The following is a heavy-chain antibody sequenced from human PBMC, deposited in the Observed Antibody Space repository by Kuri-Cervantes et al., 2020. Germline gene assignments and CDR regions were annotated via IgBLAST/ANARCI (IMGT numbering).Heavy chain of an antibody. CDR3: ARDDGDIAAAGNLDY. V-gene: IGHV3-33*08. CDR1: GFTFSSYG. J-gene: IGHJ4*02. Sequence: GGSLRLSCAASGFTFSSYGMHWVRQAPGKGLEWVAVIWYDGSNKYYADSVKGRFTISRDSSKNTLYLQMNSLRAEDTAVYYCARDDGDIAAAGNLDYWGQGTLVTVSS. D-gene: IGHD6-13*01. CDR2: IWYDGSNK.